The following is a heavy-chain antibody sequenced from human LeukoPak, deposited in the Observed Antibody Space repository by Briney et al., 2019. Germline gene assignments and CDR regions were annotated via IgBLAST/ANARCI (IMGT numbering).Heavy chain of an antibody. CDR3: ARAGTAGSVDY. CDR2: INPDGSDK. J-gene: IGHJ4*02. D-gene: IGHD6-13*01. V-gene: IGHV3-7*01. CDR1: GFSFRNYW. Sequence: GGSLTLSCAASGFSFRNYWMSWVRQAPGKGLEWVANINPDGSDKYYVDSVKGRFTISRDNAKNSLCLQMDSLRAEDTAVYYCARAGTAGSVDYWGQGTLVTVSS.